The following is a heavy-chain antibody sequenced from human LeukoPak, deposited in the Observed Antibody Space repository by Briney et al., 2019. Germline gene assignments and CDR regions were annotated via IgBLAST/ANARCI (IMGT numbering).Heavy chain of an antibody. V-gene: IGHV3-30*18. CDR1: GFTLSSYG. CDR2: ISYDGSNK. J-gene: IGHJ6*02. CDR3: AKDPTPYYDFWSGYRLYYYYGMDV. Sequence: PGGSLRLSCAASGFTLSSYGMRWVRQAAGKGLEGVAVISYDGSNKYYADSVQGRFTISRDNSKNPLYLQIPGLRAEDTAVYYCAKDPTPYYDFWSGYRLYYYYGMDVWGQGTTVTVSS. D-gene: IGHD3-3*01.